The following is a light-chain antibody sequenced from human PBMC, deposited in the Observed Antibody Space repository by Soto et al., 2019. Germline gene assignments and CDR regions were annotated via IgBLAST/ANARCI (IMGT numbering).Light chain of an antibody. V-gene: IGKV2-28*01. Sequence: DIVMSQSPLSLPVTPGEPPSIPCGPSQSLLHSIGTTSLDWYLQKPGQSPQLLIYLGSNRASGVPDRFSGSGSGTDFTLKISRVEAEDVGIYYCMQALQTPWTFGQGTKLEIK. CDR1: QSLLHSIGTTS. CDR3: MQALQTPWT. J-gene: IGKJ2*01. CDR2: LGS.